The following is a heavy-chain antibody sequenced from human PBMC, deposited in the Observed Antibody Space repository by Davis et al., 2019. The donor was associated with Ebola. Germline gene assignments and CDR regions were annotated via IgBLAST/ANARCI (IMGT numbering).Heavy chain of an antibody. CDR2: IDYSGST. Sequence: SETLSLTCTVSGGSIGTYYWSWLRQPPGKGLEWIGYIDYSGSTKYNPSLKSRVTTSVDTSKNQFSLNLTSVTAADTALYYCARQGGPETTLDSWGRGRLVTVSP. CDR1: GGSIGTYY. CDR3: ARQGGPETTLDS. D-gene: IGHD1-14*01. J-gene: IGHJ4*02. V-gene: IGHV4-59*08.